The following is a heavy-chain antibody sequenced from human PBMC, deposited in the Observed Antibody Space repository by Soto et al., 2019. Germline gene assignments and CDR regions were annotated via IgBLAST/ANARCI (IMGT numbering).Heavy chain of an antibody. D-gene: IGHD3-3*01. CDR3: AKTPSYYDFWSGPAGFDP. V-gene: IGHV3-30*18. Sequence: PGGSLRLSCAASGFTFSSYGMHWVRQAPGKGLEWVAVISYDGSNKYYADSVKGRFTISRDNSKNTLYLQMNSLRAEDTAVYYCAKTPSYYDFWSGPAGFDPWGQGTLVTVSS. CDR1: GFTFSSYG. CDR2: ISYDGSNK. J-gene: IGHJ5*02.